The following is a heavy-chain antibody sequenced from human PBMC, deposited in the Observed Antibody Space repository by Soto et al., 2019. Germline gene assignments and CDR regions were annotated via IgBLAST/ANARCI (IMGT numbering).Heavy chain of an antibody. V-gene: IGHV1-2*02. Sequence: ASVKVSCKASGYSFSDYYIQSVRQAPGQGLEWMGWINPNSGGTIYAQKFQDGVTMTRDTSVNTAYMELRGLKFDDTAVYYCAREPHEYSNHFDHWGQGTLVTVSS. D-gene: IGHD4-4*01. J-gene: IGHJ4*02. CDR2: INPNSGGT. CDR3: AREPHEYSNHFDH. CDR1: GYSFSDYY.